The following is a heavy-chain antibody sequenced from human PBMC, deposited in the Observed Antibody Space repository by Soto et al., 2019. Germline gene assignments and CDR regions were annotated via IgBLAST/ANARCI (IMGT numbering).Heavy chain of an antibody. J-gene: IGHJ6*03. CDR3: ARGSRLFPYYYYYYMDV. D-gene: IGHD3-22*01. V-gene: IGHV4-59*01. CDR1: GGSISSYY. Sequence: SETLSLTCTVSGGSISSYYWSWIRQPPGKGLEWIGYIYYSGSTNYNPSLKSRVTISVDTSKNQFSLKLSSVTAADTAVYYCARGSRLFPYYYYYYMDVWGKGTTVTVSS. CDR2: IYYSGST.